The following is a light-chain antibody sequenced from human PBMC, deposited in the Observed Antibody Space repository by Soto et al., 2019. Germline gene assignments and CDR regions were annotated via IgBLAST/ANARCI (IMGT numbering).Light chain of an antibody. J-gene: IGKJ4*01. CDR3: QQSYSTPLT. V-gene: IGKV1-39*01. Sequence: DIQMTQSPSSLSASVGDRVTITCRASQTIGRYLNWYQQKEGKAPTVLIYAASILQSGVPPRFSGSASGTEFTLTISILQPEDFATYYCQQSYSTPLTFGGGTHVEI. CDR2: AAS. CDR1: QTIGRY.